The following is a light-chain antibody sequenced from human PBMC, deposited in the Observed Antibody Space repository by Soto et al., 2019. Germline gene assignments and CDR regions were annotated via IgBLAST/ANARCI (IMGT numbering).Light chain of an antibody. J-gene: IGKJ5*01. CDR2: GVS. V-gene: IGKV3-20*01. CDR3: QQHGMSHIT. CDR1: QSITTGY. Sequence: EIVMTQSPATLSVSPGEDVTLFCRASQSITTGYLAWYQQKPGQAPRLLMYGVSTRATGIPDRFSGSGSGTDFTLTISRLEPEDFAVYYCQQHGMSHITFGQGTRLEIK.